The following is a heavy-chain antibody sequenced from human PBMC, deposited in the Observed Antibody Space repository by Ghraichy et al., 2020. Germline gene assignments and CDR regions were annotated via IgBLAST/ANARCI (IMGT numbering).Heavy chain of an antibody. CDR1: GYTFTTYD. V-gene: IGHV1-8*02. CDR2: VSPNSSDT. Sequence: ASVKVSCKASGYTFTTYDINWVRQATGQGLEWMGWVSPNSSDTGSAQNFQGRISMTTDTSKSTAYMELSNLTSEDTAVYFCARSPPESSKLDVWGQGTTVTVSS. J-gene: IGHJ6*02. CDR3: ARSPPESSKLDV.